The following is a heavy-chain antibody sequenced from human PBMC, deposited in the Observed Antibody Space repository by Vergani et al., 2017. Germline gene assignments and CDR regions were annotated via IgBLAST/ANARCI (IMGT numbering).Heavy chain of an antibody. V-gene: IGHV1-69*01. CDR3: ARDPGYCSGGSCGEFQH. CDR1: GGTFGSYA. CDR2: IIPIFGTA. D-gene: IGHD2-15*01. Sequence: QVQLVQSGAEVKKPGSSVKVSCKASGGTFGSYAISWVRQAPGQGLEWMGGIIPIFGTANYAQKFQGRVTITADESTSTAYMELSSLRSEDTAVYYCARDPGYCSGGSCGEFQHWGQGTLVTVSS. J-gene: IGHJ1*01.